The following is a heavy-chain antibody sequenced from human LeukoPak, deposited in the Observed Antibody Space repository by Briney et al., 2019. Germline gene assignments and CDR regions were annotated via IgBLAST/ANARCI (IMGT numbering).Heavy chain of an antibody. CDR3: AKVLQQLVISPFDY. CDR2: IRYDGSNK. V-gene: IGHV3-30*02. Sequence: GGSLRLSCAASGFTFSSYGMHWVRQAPGKGLEWVAFIRYDGSNKYYADSVKGRFTISRDNSKNTLYLQMNSLRAEDTAVYYCAKVLQQLVISPFDYWGQGTLVTVSS. J-gene: IGHJ4*02. D-gene: IGHD6-13*01. CDR1: GFTFSSYG.